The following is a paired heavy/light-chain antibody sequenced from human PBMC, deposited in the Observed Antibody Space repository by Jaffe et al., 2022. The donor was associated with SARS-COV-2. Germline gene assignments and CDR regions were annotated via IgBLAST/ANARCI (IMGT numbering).Light chain of an antibody. CDR1: QSISSY. CDR3: QQSYSTPVMYT. V-gene: IGKV1-39*01. Sequence: DIQMTQSPSSLSASVGDRVTITCRASQSISSYLNWYQQKPGKAPKLLIYAASSLQSGVPSRFSGSGSGTDFTLTISSLQPEDFATYYCQQSYSTPVMYTFGQGTKLEIK. CDR2: AAS. J-gene: IGKJ2*01.
Heavy chain of an antibody. Sequence: EVQLVESGGGLVQPGGSLRLSCAASGFTFSSYWMSWVRQAPGKGLEWVANIKQDGSEKYYVDSVKGRFTISRDNAKNSLYLQMNSLRAEDTAVYYCARAPPARGYCSGGSCYYPRAPQFDYWGQGTLVTVSS. V-gene: IGHV3-7*03. D-gene: IGHD2-15*01. J-gene: IGHJ4*02. CDR1: GFTFSSYW. CDR3: ARAPPARGYCSGGSCYYPRAPQFDY. CDR2: IKQDGSEK.